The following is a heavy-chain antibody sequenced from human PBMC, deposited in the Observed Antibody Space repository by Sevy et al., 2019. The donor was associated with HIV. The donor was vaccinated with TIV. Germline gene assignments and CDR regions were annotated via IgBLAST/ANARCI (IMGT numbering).Heavy chain of an antibody. D-gene: IGHD6-19*01. V-gene: IGHV3-48*01. CDR2: ISTSSFVTSTTNNI. Sequence: GGSLRLSCAASGFTFSSFSMNWVRQAPGKGLEWISFISTSSFVTSTTNNIYYADSVRGRFTISRDNAKNSLYLQMRGLRVEDTAVYYCARNLPVAGICFDYWGQGALVTVSS. J-gene: IGHJ4*02. CDR3: ARNLPVAGICFDY. CDR1: GFTFSSFS.